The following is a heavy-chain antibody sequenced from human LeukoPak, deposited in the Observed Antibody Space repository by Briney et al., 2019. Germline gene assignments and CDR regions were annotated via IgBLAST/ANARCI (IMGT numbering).Heavy chain of an antibody. J-gene: IGHJ6*03. CDR3: ARVVVFGVVSSDYYYYYMDV. D-gene: IGHD3-3*01. Sequence: SETLSLTCTVSSGSLSGYYWSWIRQPAGKGLEWIGRIYTSGSTNYNPSLKSRVTMSVDTSKNQFSLKLSSVTAADTAVYYCARVVVFGVVSSDYYYYYMDVWGKGTTVTVSS. V-gene: IGHV4-4*07. CDR1: SGSLSGYY. CDR2: IYTSGST.